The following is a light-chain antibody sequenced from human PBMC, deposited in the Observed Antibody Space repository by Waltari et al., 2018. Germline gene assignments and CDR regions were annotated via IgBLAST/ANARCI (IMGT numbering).Light chain of an antibody. CDR3: QQYNHYSWT. CDR1: PSISSW. V-gene: IGKV1-5*03. Sequence: IQMTQSPSTLSASVGDRVHITCRASPSISSWLAWYQQKPGKAPKLLISKASTLETGVPSRFSGSGSGTEFTLTISSLQPDDLATYYCQQYNHYSWTFGQGTKVEIK. CDR2: KAS. J-gene: IGKJ1*01.